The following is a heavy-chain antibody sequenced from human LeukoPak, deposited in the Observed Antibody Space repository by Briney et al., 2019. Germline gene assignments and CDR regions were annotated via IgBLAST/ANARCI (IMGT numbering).Heavy chain of an antibody. D-gene: IGHD5-18*01. Sequence: GGSLRLSXTASGFTFADYAMGWFRQAPGKGLEWVSFIRSKVFGGTTEYAASVKGRFTISRDDSKSIAYLQMKSLKTEDTAVYNCTRERVRGYSYGDPGYWGQGTLVTVSS. CDR1: GFTFADYA. CDR2: IRSKVFGGTT. J-gene: IGHJ1*01. CDR3: TRERVRGYSYGDPGY. V-gene: IGHV3-49*03.